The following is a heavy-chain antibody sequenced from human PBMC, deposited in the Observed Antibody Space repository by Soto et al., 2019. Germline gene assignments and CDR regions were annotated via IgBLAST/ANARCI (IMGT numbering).Heavy chain of an antibody. Sequence: QVQLQESGPGLVKPSETLSLTCTVSGDSIGSHYWSWIRQLPGEGLEWIGRASYSRSPSYNPSLKSRVTISIDTSKNQFSLKLTSVTATDTAIYYCARQWGGDYWGQGILVTVSS. V-gene: IGHV4-59*08. J-gene: IGHJ4*02. CDR3: ARQWGGDY. CDR1: GDSIGSHY. D-gene: IGHD3-16*01. CDR2: ASYSRSP.